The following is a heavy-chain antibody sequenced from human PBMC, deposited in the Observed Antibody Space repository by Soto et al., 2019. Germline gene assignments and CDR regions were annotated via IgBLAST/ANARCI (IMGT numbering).Heavy chain of an antibody. CDR2: MNHSGDS. CDR1: GGSFTGYY. CDR3: ARAFCTSTSCSSLDY. D-gene: IGHD2-2*01. V-gene: IGHV4-34*01. Sequence: QVQLQQWGAGLLKPSETLTLTCAVYGGSFTGYYWSWIRQPPGKGLEWIGEMNHSGDSNYNPSLTSRVTISVDTSKNQFSLKMNSLTAADTAVYYCARAFCTSTSCSSLDYWGQGTLVTVSS. J-gene: IGHJ4*02.